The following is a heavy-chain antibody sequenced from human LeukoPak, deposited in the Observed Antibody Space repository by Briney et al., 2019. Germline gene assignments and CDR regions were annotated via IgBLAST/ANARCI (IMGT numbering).Heavy chain of an antibody. CDR3: AKDFTGDGYNSGYYFDY. V-gene: IGHV3-7*03. CDR2: INQDGSEK. D-gene: IGHD5-24*01. Sequence: GGSLRLSCAASGFPFSSHWLSWFRQSPGKGLEWVAHINQDGSEKYYVDSVKGRFTISRDNARNSQYLQMNSLRAEDTAVYYCAKDFTGDGYNSGYYFDYWGQGTLVTVSS. CDR1: GFPFSSHW. J-gene: IGHJ4*02.